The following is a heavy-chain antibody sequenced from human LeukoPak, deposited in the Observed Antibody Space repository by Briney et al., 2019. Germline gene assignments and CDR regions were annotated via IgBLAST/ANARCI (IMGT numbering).Heavy chain of an antibody. D-gene: IGHD1-7*01. Sequence: GGSLRLSCAASGFTFSSYGMHWVRQAPGKGLEWVAVIWYDGSNKYYADSVKGRFTISRDNSKNTLYLQMNSLRAEDTAVYYCARDRNYRPGYFDLWGRGTLVTVSS. J-gene: IGHJ2*01. CDR1: GFTFSSYG. CDR3: ARDRNYRPGYFDL. V-gene: IGHV3-33*01. CDR2: IWYDGSNK.